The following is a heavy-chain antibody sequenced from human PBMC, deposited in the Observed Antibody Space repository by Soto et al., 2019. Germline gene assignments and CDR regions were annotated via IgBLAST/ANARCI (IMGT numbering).Heavy chain of an antibody. CDR3: AKGRYDFWSPYYFDS. V-gene: IGHV3-9*01. CDR1: GLNFDDFA. Sequence: GGSLRLSCVVTGLNFDDFAMHWVRQAPGKGLEWVSGITWNSRVLAYADSVKGRFTISRDNARNSLYLQMDSLRDEDTALYYCAKGRYDFWSPYYFDSWGQGTLVTVSS. J-gene: IGHJ4*02. CDR2: ITWNSRVL. D-gene: IGHD3-3*01.